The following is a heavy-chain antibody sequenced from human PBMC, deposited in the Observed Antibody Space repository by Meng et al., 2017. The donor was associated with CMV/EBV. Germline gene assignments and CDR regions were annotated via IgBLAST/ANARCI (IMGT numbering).Heavy chain of an antibody. D-gene: IGHD2-2*01. V-gene: IGHV1-8*01. Sequence: ASVTVSCKASGYTFTSYDINWVRQATGQGLEWMGWMNPNSGNTGYAQKFQGRVTMTRNTSISTAYMELSSLRSEDTAVYYCARGPYCSSTSCYVAFVYYYYYGMDVWGQGTTVTVSS. J-gene: IGHJ6*02. CDR1: GYTFTSYD. CDR3: ARGPYCSSTSCYVAFVYYYYYGMDV. CDR2: MNPNSGNT.